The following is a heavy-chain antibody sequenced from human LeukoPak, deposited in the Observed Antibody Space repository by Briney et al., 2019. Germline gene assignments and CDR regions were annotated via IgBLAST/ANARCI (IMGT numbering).Heavy chain of an antibody. CDR3: AKMRSYYYYMDV. J-gene: IGHJ6*03. CDR1: GFTFGSYA. CDR2: ISGSGDDT. V-gene: IGHV3-23*01. Sequence: PGGSLRLSCAVSGFTFGSYAMSWVRQAPGKGLEWVSAISGSGDDTYYADPVKGRFTISSDNSKNTMFLQMNSLRAEDTAVYYCAKMRSYYYYMDVWGKGTTVAVSS.